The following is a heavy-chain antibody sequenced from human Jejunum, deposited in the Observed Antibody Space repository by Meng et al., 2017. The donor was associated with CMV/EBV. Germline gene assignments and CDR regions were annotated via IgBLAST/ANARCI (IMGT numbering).Heavy chain of an antibody. Sequence: QGQLVELGGGVVQPGGSLRLSWAASGFNFNINNMHWVRQAPGKGLEWVAFIRYDGSDRWYAESMKGRFSISRDNSKNSLYLQMNSLGPDDTAIYYCAKDGTKYGMDVWGQGTMVTVSS. J-gene: IGHJ6*02. CDR3: AKDGTKYGMDV. CDR1: GFNFNINN. CDR2: IRYDGSDR. D-gene: IGHD1-26*01. V-gene: IGHV3-30*02.